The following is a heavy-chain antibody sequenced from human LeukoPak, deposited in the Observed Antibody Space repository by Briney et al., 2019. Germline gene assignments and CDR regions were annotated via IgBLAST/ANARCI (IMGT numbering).Heavy chain of an antibody. CDR2: ISGDGGST. J-gene: IGHJ6*02. CDR3: AKHLTATNTYIFFGLDV. Sequence: GGSLRLSCAASGFTFDDYAMHWVRQAPGKGLEWVSLISGDGGSTYYADSVKGRFTISRDNAKNSLYLQLSSLRPEDTALYYCAKHLTATNTYIFFGLDVWGQGTSVTVSS. V-gene: IGHV3-43*02. CDR1: GFTFDDYA. D-gene: IGHD1-26*01.